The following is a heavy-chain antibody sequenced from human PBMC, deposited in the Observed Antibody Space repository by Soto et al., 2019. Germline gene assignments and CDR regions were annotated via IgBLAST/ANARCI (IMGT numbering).Heavy chain of an antibody. Sequence: QVQLVQSGAEVKKPGASVKVSCKASGYTFTSYYMHWVRQAPGKGLEWMGIINPSGGSTSYAQKFQGRVTMSRDTSTSTVYMELSSLRAEDTAVYYCARGITMVRGVMYPGGQGTLVTVSS. CDR1: GYTFTSYY. D-gene: IGHD3-10*01. J-gene: IGHJ5*02. CDR3: ARGITMVRGVMYP. CDR2: INPSGGST. V-gene: IGHV1-46*03.